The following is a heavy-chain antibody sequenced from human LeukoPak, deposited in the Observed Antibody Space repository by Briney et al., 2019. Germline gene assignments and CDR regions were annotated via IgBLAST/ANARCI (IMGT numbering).Heavy chain of an antibody. CDR2: IKKTGSET. D-gene: IGHD2-15*01. CDR3: AREGGYCSGGNCYSYFDS. CDR1: GFALSSHW. Sequence: GGSLRLSCAASGFALSSHWMSWVRQAPGKGLEWVAYIKKTGSETYYVDSVKGRFTITRDNTRNSLFLQMYSLRAEDTAVYFCAREGGYCSGGNCYSYFDSWGQGTLVTVSS. J-gene: IGHJ4*02. V-gene: IGHV3-7*01.